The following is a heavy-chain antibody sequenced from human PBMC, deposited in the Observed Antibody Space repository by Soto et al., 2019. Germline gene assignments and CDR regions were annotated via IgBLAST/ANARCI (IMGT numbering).Heavy chain of an antibody. Sequence: EVQLVESGGGLVQPGGSLRLSCAASGFTVSSNYMSWVRQAPGKGLEWVSVIYSGGSTYYADSVKGRFTSSRDNSKNTLYLQMNSLRAEDTAVYYCARDRAGHDFWLGILDYWGQGTLVTVSS. CDR1: GFTVSSNY. CDR2: IYSGGST. V-gene: IGHV3-66*01. D-gene: IGHD3-3*01. CDR3: ARDRAGHDFWLGILDY. J-gene: IGHJ4*02.